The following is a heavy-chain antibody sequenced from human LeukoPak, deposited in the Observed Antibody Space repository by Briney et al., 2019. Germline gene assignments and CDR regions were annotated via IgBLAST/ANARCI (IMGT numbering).Heavy chain of an antibody. CDR3: ARGVVVATRFFGVLDY. J-gene: IGHJ4*02. D-gene: IGHD5-12*01. CDR2: INPNSGGT. V-gene: IGHV1-2*02. CDR1: GYTFTGYY. Sequence: GASVKVSCKASGYTFTGYYMHWVRQAPGHGLEWMGWINPNSGGTNYAQKFQGRVTMTRDTSISTAYMELSRLRSDDTAVYYCARGVVVATRFFGVLDYWGQGTLVTVSS.